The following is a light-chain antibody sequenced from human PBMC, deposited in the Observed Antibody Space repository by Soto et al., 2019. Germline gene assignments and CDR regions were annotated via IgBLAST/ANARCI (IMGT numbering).Light chain of an antibody. CDR2: AAS. Sequence: DVQMTQSPSSVSASVGDRVTITCRASQDISRWLAWYQQKPGQAPKFLIYAASNLQSGDPSRFSGSGSGTDFALTISSLQPEDFANYYCQQGNNLPVTFGQGTRLEIK. J-gene: IGKJ5*01. CDR1: QDISRW. CDR3: QQGNNLPVT. V-gene: IGKV1D-12*01.